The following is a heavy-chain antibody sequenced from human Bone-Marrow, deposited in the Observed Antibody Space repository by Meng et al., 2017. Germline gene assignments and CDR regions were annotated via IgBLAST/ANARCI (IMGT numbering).Heavy chain of an antibody. V-gene: IGHV3-74*01. J-gene: IGHJ4*02. D-gene: IGHD1-1*01. CDR1: GFTFSSYL. Sequence: EGLLGEAGGGLVQPGRFLRLSCAASGFTFSSYLMNGVRQAPGKGLVWVSRINSGGSSTSYADSVKGRFTISRDNAKNTLYLQMNSLRIEDTAVYYCAREIGGTTPDYWGQGTLVTVSS. CDR2: INSGGSST. CDR3: AREIGGTTPDY.